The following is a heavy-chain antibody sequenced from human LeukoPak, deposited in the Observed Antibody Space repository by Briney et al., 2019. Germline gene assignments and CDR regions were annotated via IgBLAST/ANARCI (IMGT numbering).Heavy chain of an antibody. V-gene: IGHV4-34*01. CDR3: ATRPRYSYGLDY. CDR1: GGSFSGYY. CDR2: INHSGST. J-gene: IGHJ4*02. Sequence: PSETLSLTCAVYGGSFSGYYWSWIRQPPGKGLEWIGEINHSGSTNYNPSLESRVTISVDTSKNQFSLKLSSVTAADTAVYYCATRPRYSYGLDYWGQGTLVTVSS. D-gene: IGHD5-18*01.